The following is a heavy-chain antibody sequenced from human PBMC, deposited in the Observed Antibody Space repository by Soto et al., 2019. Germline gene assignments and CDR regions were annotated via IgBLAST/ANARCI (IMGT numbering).Heavy chain of an antibody. CDR3: ARDHSSGWYGPYYYYGMDV. D-gene: IGHD6-19*01. V-gene: IGHV1-8*01. J-gene: IGHJ6*02. CDR2: MNPNSGNT. Sequence: QVQLVQSGAEVKKPGASVKVSCKASGYTFTSYDINWVRQATGRGLEWMGWMNPNSGNTGYAQKFQGRVTMTRNTSISTAYMELSSLRSEDTAVYYCARDHSSGWYGPYYYYGMDVWGQGTTVTVSS. CDR1: GYTFTSYD.